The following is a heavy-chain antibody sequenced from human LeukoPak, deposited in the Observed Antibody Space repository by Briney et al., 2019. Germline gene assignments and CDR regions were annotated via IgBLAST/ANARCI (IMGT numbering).Heavy chain of an antibody. J-gene: IGHJ4*02. CDR2: ISISGSKT. CDR3: AKRKDYDSGAFDY. V-gene: IGHV3-23*01. CDR1: EFDFSSHA. D-gene: IGHD4-17*01. Sequence: QSGGSLRLSCAASEFDFSSHAMTWVRQAPGKGLEWVSAISISGSKTYYADSVKGRFTISRDNSKNTLYLQMDSLRAEDTALYYCAKRKDYDSGAFDYWGQGTLVTVSS.